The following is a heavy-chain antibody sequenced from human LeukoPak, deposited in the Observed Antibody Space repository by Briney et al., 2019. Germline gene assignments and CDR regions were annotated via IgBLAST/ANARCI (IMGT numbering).Heavy chain of an antibody. CDR3: ARAALPGGIAARRSSFDY. CDR1: GYTFTGYY. D-gene: IGHD6-6*01. Sequence: ASVKVSCKASGYTFTGYYMHWVRQAPGQGLEWMGWINPNSGGTNYAQKFQGRVTMTRDTSISTAYMELSRLRSDDTAVYYCARAALPGGIAARRSSFDYWGQGTTVTVSS. CDR2: INPNSGGT. J-gene: IGHJ4*03. V-gene: IGHV1-2*02.